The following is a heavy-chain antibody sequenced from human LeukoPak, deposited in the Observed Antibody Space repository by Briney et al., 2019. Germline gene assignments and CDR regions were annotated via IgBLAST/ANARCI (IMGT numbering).Heavy chain of an antibody. D-gene: IGHD6-19*01. CDR1: GFTFSTYG. CDR2: ISGSGGST. Sequence: GGSLRLSCAASGFTFSTYGMSWVRQAPGKGLEWVSAISGSGGSTYYADSVKGRLTISRDNSKNTLYLQMNSLRGEDTAVYYCAKDKPYSSGWYGPFDYWGQGTLVTVSS. J-gene: IGHJ4*02. CDR3: AKDKPYSSGWYGPFDY. V-gene: IGHV3-23*01.